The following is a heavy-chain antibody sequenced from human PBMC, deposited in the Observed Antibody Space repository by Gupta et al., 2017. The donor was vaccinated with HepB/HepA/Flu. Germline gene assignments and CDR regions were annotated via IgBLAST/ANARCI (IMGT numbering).Heavy chain of an antibody. Sequence: QVQLVESGGGVVQPGRSLTLSCAASGFTFRNYDMHWVRHAPGKGLEWVALISFDGSNKYYADSVKGRFTISRDNSKSTLYLQMNSLRLEDTTGYFCAKNYYNAMDVWGRGTTVTVSS. CDR3: AKNYYNAMDV. CDR2: ISFDGSNK. J-gene: IGHJ6*02. CDR1: GFTFRNYD. V-gene: IGHV3-30*18.